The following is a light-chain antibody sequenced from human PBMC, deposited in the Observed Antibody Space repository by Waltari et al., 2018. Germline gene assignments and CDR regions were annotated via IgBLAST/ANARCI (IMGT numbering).Light chain of an antibody. Sequence: DIQMTQSPSSLSASVGDRVTITCRASQSINTYLNWYQQNPGKAPKLLIYAASSLQSGVPLRFSGRGSGTDFTLTITSLQREDFATYYCQQSYNTPYTFGQGTKLDIK. J-gene: IGKJ2*01. V-gene: IGKV1-39*01. CDR1: QSINTY. CDR2: AAS. CDR3: QQSYNTPYT.